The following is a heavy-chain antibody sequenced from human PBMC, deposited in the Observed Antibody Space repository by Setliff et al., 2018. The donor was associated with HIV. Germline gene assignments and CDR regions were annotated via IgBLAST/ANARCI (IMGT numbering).Heavy chain of an antibody. Sequence: SETLSLTCTVSGGSISSYYWSWIRQPPGKGLEWIGYIYYSGSTNYNPSLKSRVTISKDTSKKQFSLKLTSVTAADTAVYYCARSPRLRGGHNWFDPWGQGTLVTVSS. D-gene: IGHD4-17*01. CDR3: ARSPRLRGGHNWFDP. CDR1: GGSISSYY. V-gene: IGHV4-59*08. CDR2: IYYSGST. J-gene: IGHJ5*02.